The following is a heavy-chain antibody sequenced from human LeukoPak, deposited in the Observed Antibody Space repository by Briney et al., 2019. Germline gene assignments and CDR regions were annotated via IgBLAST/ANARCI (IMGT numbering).Heavy chain of an antibody. CDR3: ARGINSAFDI. CDR1: GDSVSSSSVA. D-gene: IGHD2/OR15-2a*01. J-gene: IGHJ3*02. Sequence: SQALSLTCTISGDSVSSSSVAWNWIRQSPSRGLEWLGRTYDRSKDYAESVKGRITINSDTSKNQFSLQLNSVTPEDTAVYYCARGINSAFDIWGQGTMVTVSS. CDR2: TYDRSK. V-gene: IGHV6-1*01.